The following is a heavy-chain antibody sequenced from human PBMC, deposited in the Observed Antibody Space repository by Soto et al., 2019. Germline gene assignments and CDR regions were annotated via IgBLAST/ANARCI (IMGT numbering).Heavy chain of an antibody. J-gene: IGHJ3*02. Sequence: PGGSLRLSCAASGFTFDDYAMHWVRQAPGKGLEWVSGISWNSGSIGYADSVKGRFTISRDNAKNSLYLQMNSLRAEDTAFYYCAKDIEPPHTGDNNAFDIWGQGTMVTVSS. CDR1: GFTFDDYA. V-gene: IGHV3-9*01. CDR3: AKDIEPPHTGDNNAFDI. D-gene: IGHD7-27*01. CDR2: ISWNSGSI.